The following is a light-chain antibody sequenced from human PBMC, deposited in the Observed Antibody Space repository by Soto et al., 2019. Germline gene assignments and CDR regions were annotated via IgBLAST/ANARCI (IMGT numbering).Light chain of an antibody. CDR1: QGISTY. J-gene: IGKJ4*01. V-gene: IGKV1-9*01. Sequence: IQLTQSPSSLSASVGDRVTLTCRDSQGISTYLAWYQQKPGRAPKLLIYAASTLQTGVPSRFSGSGSGTDFTLTISSLQPEDFAAYYYQQLNSYPLTFGGGTNVEIK. CDR3: QQLNSYPLT. CDR2: AAS.